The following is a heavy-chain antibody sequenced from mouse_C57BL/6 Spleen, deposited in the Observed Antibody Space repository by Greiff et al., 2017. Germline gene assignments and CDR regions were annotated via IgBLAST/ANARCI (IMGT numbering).Heavy chain of an antibody. CDR3: ARAGYWYFDV. CDR1: GFTFSDYY. J-gene: IGHJ1*03. CDR2: INYDGSST. Sequence: DVKLVESEGGLVQPGSSMKLSCTASGFTFSDYYMAWVRQVPEKGLEWVANINYDGSSTYYLDSLKSRFIISRDNAKNILYLQMSSRKSEDTATYYCARAGYWYFDVWGTGTTVTVSS. V-gene: IGHV5-16*01.